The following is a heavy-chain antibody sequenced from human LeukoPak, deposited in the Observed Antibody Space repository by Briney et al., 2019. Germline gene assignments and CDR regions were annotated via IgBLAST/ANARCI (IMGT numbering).Heavy chain of an antibody. D-gene: IGHD3-3*01. V-gene: IGHV4-59*08. CDR3: ARGRGTEYYDFWSGYYSLDY. CDR1: GVSISSYY. J-gene: IGHJ4*02. CDR2: LYYRGST. Sequence: PSETLSLTCTVSGVSISSYYWGWVRQPPGKGLEWIGGLYYRGSTKSNPSLKSRVTISVDTSKTQLSLRLTSVTAADTAVYYCARGRGTEYYDFWSGYYSLDYWGQGTLVTVSS.